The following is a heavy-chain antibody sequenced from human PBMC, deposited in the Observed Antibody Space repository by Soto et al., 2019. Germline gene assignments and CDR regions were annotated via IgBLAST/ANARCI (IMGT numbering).Heavy chain of an antibody. Sequence: QLQLQESGPGLVKPSENLSLTCSVSGGAISSPRYYWGWIRQPPGTGLEWIGSIYYSGNTYYNPSLKSRVTIFVDTSRNQFSLKCNSVTAAETAVYFCASLPGITTFRRDYWGQGTLVTVSS. V-gene: IGHV4-39*01. CDR2: IYYSGNT. CDR1: GGAISSPRYY. J-gene: IGHJ4*02. D-gene: IGHD1-1*01. CDR3: ASLPGITTFRRDY.